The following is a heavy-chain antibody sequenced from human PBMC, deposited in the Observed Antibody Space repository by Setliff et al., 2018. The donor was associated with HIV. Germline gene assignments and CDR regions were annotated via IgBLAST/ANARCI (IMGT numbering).Heavy chain of an antibody. J-gene: IGHJ5*02. CDR1: GYSFPSYW. CDR2: VYPGDSET. D-gene: IGHD6-13*01. V-gene: IGHV5-51*01. Sequence: GESLKLSCEASGYSFPSYWIGWVRQMPGKGLEWMGSVYPGDSETRYSPSFQGQVTISADKSIGTAYLQWSSLKASDTAIYYCGRSPGLAEGGSWFAPWGQGTLGTVSS. CDR3: GRSPGLAEGGSWFAP.